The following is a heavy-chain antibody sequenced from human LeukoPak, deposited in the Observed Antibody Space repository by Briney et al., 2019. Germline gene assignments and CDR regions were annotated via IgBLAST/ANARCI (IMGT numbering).Heavy chain of an antibody. CDR1: GFTFSSYE. J-gene: IGHJ4*02. D-gene: IGHD3-10*01. CDR3: ASSLGRYYGSGSYYNAPFDY. Sequence: GGSLRLSCAASGFTFSSYEMNWVRQAPGKGLEWVSCISSSGSTIYYADSVKGRFTISRDNSKNTLYLQMNSLRAEDTAVYYCASSLGRYYGSGSYYNAPFDYWGQGTLVTVSS. CDR2: ISSSGSTI. V-gene: IGHV3-48*03.